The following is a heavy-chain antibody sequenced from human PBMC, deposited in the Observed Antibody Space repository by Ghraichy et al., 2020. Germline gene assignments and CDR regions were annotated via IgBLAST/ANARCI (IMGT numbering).Heavy chain of an antibody. CDR1: GFTFSSYA. CDR3: ARDLIVGPIVGATGFDY. CDR2: ISYDGSNK. J-gene: IGHJ4*02. V-gene: IGHV3-30-3*01. D-gene: IGHD1-26*01. Sequence: GGSLRLSCAASGFTFSSYAMHWVRQAPGKGLEWVAVISYDGSNKYYADSVKGRFTISRDNSKNTLYLQMNSLRAEDTAVYYCARDLIVGPIVGATGFDYWGQGTLVTVSS.